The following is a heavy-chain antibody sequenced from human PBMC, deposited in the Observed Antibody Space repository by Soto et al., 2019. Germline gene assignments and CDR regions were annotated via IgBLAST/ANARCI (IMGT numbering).Heavy chain of an antibody. J-gene: IGHJ6*02. CDR1: GFTFSSYA. D-gene: IGHD3-22*01. V-gene: IGHV3-30-3*01. CDR2: ISYDGSNK. CDR3: ARDRHYYDSSGYYPYYYYGMDV. Sequence: QVQLVESGGGVVQPGRSLRLSCAASGFTFSSYAMHWVRQAPGKGLEWVAVISYDGSNKYYADSVKGRFTISRDNSKNTLYLQMNSLRAEDTAVYYCARDRHYYDSSGYYPYYYYGMDVWGQRTTVTVSS.